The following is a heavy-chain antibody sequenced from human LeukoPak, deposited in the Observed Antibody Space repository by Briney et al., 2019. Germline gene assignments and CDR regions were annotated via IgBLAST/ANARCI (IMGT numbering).Heavy chain of an antibody. CDR2: SIPIFGTA. Sequence: SVKVSCKASGGTFSSYAISWLRQAPGQGLEWMGRSIPIFGTANYAQKFQGRVTITTDESTSTAYMELSSLRSEDTAVYYCASAYYGGMGYYFDNWGQATLVTVSS. D-gene: IGHD1-26*01. V-gene: IGHV1-69*05. CDR3: ASAYYGGMGYYFDN. J-gene: IGHJ4*02. CDR1: GGTFSSYA.